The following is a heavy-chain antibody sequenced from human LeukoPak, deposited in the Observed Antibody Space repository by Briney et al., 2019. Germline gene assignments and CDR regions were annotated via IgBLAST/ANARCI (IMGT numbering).Heavy chain of an antibody. V-gene: IGHV4-38-2*02. Sequence: SETLSLTCAVSGYSISSGYYWGWIRQPPGKGLEWIGSIYHSGSTYYNPSLKSRVTISVDTSKNQFSLKLSSVTAADTAVYYCARDAIGPDYGDQAAVDYWGQGTLVTVSS. CDR1: GYSISSGYY. J-gene: IGHJ4*02. CDR3: ARDAIGPDYGDQAAVDY. D-gene: IGHD4-17*01. CDR2: IYHSGST.